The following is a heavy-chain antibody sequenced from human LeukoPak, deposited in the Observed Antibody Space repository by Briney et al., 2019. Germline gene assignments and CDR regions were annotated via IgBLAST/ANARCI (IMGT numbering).Heavy chain of an antibody. D-gene: IGHD3-3*01. CDR2: ISSSSSYI. CDR1: GFTFSSYS. Sequence: GGSLRLSCAASGFTFSSYSMNWVRQAPGKGLEWVSSISSSSSYIYYADSVKGRFTISRDNAKNSLYLQMNSLRAEDTAVYYCARVLRNLGYDFWSGYYTGRGFDYWGQGTLVTVSS. CDR3: ARVLRNLGYDFWSGYYTGRGFDY. J-gene: IGHJ4*02. V-gene: IGHV3-21*01.